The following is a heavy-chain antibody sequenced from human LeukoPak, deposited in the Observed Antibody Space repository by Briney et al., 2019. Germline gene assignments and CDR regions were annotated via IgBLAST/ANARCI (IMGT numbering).Heavy chain of an antibody. Sequence: GGSLRLSCAASGFTFSSYWMHWVRQAPGKGLVWVSRINTDGSSTSYADSVKGRFTISRDNAKNTLYLQMNSLRAEDTAVYYCAREVFPLPDNIVVVPAAMGMDVWGQGTTVTVSS. CDR2: INTDGSST. CDR1: GFTFSSYW. D-gene: IGHD2-2*01. CDR3: AREVFPLPDNIVVVPAAMGMDV. J-gene: IGHJ6*02. V-gene: IGHV3-74*01.